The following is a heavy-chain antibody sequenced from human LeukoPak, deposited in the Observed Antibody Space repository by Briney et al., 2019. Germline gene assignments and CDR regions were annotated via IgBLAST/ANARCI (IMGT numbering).Heavy chain of an antibody. V-gene: IGHV3-21*01. D-gene: IGHD4-17*01. Sequence: PGGSLRLSCAASGFTFSSYSMNWVRQAPGKELEWVSSISSSSSYIYYADSVKGRFTISRDNAKSSLYLQMNSLRAEDTAVYFCAREISYGDYPSGDAFDNWGQGTMVTVSS. J-gene: IGHJ3*02. CDR2: ISSSSSYI. CDR3: AREISYGDYPSGDAFDN. CDR1: GFTFSSYS.